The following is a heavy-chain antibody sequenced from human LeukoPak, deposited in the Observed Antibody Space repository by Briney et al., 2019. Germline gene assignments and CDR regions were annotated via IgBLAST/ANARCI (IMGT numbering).Heavy chain of an antibody. Sequence: GGSLRLSCAASGFTFSSYEMNWVRQAPGKGLEWVSYISSSGSTIYYADSVKGRFTISRDNAKNSLYLQMNSLRAEDTAVYYCARELSSGWYPNWFDPWGQGTLVTVSS. CDR1: GFTFSSYE. D-gene: IGHD6-19*01. V-gene: IGHV3-48*03. CDR2: ISSSGSTI. CDR3: ARELSSGWYPNWFDP. J-gene: IGHJ5*02.